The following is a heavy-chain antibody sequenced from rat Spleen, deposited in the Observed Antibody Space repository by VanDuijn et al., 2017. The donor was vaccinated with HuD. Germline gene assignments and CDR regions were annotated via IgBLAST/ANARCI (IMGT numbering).Heavy chain of an antibody. V-gene: IGHV5S13*01. Sequence: EVQLVESDGGLVQPGRSLKLSCAASGFTFSDYNMAWVRQAPTKGLEWVASISPSGGNAYFPDSVKDRFTISRDNAKNIQYLQMDSLRSEDTATYYCATAYYSAYTQSKSPFNWFTYWGLGTLVTVSS. CDR1: GFTFSDYN. CDR3: ATAYYSAYTQSKSPFNWFTY. D-gene: IGHD3-8*01. CDR2: ISPSGGNA. J-gene: IGHJ3*01.